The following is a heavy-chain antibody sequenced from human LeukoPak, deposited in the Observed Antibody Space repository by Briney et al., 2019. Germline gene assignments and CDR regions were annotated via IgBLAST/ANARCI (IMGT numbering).Heavy chain of an antibody. J-gene: IGHJ4*02. Sequence: SETLSLTCTVSGGSISSSSYYWGWIRQPPGKGLEWIGSIYYSGSTDYNPSLKSRVTMSLDKSKDQFSLKLSSVTAADTAVYYCARGTTFDQWGQGTLVTVSS. CDR1: GGSISSSSYY. D-gene: IGHD1-1*01. CDR2: IYYSGST. CDR3: ARGTTFDQ. V-gene: IGHV4-39*07.